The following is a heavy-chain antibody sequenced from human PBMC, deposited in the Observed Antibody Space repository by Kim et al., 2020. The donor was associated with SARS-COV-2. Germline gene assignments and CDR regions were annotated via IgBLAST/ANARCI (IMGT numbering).Heavy chain of an antibody. V-gene: IGHV4-34*01. Sequence: SETLSLTCDVYFASFGGYQWNWIRQSPEKGLEWIGEINHAGDTNYNPSLKSRVTISKDPSRNQLFLTLKSVIAADSAVYYFAGGPNVRITRGRPRSSDYLRGSSSPNWFDPWGQGTLVTVSS. J-gene: IGHJ5*02. CDR3: AGGPNVRITRGRPRSSDYLRGSSSPNWFDP. CDR1: FASFGGYQ. CDR2: INHAGDT. D-gene: IGHD3-16*01.